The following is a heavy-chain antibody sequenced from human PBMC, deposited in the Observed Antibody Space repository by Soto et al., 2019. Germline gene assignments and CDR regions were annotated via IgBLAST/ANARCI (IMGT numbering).Heavy chain of an antibody. CDR2: MSTYNGKT. CDR1: GYTFTSYA. D-gene: IGHD3-16*01. CDR3: ARDLGPGVASGVFYWSNP. V-gene: IGHV1-18*01. Sequence: QAQLVQSGAEVKKPGASVKVSCNASGYTFTSYAISWVRQAPGQGLEWMGWMSTYNGKTKYAQRFQGRATMTTDASTTTGYLELRNLTSDDTAVYYGARDLGPGVASGVFYWSNPWGQGTLVTVSS. J-gene: IGHJ5*02.